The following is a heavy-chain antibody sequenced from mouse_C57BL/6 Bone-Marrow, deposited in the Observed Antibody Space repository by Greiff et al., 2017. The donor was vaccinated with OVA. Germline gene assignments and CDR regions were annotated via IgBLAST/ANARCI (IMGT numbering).Heavy chain of an antibody. V-gene: IGHV1-4*01. CDR1: GYTFTSYT. J-gene: IGHJ3*01. CDR3: ARSVILRFAY. CDR2: INPSSGYT. D-gene: IGHD1-1*01. Sequence: VMLVESGAELARPGASVKMSCKASGYTFTSYTMHWVKQRPGQGLEWIGYINPSSGYTKYNQKFKDKATLTADKSSSTAYMQLSRLTSEDSAVYYCARSVILRFAYWGQGTLVTVSA.